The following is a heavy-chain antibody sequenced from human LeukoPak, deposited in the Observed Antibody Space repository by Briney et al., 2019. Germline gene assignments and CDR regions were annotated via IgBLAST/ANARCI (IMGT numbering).Heavy chain of an antibody. CDR3: ARVRFLEWLDAFDI. Sequence: PGGSLRLSCAASGFTFSSYSMNWVRQAPGKGLEWVSYISSSSSTIYYADSVKCRFTISRDNAKNSLYLQMNSLRAEDTAVYYCARVRFLEWLDAFDIWGQGTMVTVSS. V-gene: IGHV3-48*01. CDR2: ISSSSSTI. J-gene: IGHJ3*02. CDR1: GFTFSSYS. D-gene: IGHD3-3*01.